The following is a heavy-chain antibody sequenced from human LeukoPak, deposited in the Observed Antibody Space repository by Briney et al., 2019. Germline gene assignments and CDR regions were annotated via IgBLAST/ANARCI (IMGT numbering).Heavy chain of an antibody. J-gene: IGHJ4*02. D-gene: IGHD3-10*01. CDR2: IYYSGST. CDR3: ARTGSGHNPSGPLYFFDY. CDR1: GGSISSYY. V-gene: IGHV4-59*01. Sequence: PSETLSLTCTVSGGSISSYYWSWIRQPPGKGLEWIGYIYYSGSTNYNPSLKSRVTISVDTSKNQFSLKLSSVTAADTAVYYCARTGSGHNPSGPLYFFDYWGQGTLVTVSS.